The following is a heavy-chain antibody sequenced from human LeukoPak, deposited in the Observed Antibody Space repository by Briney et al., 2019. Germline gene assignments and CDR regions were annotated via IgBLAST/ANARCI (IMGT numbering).Heavy chain of an antibody. CDR1: GFTFSSYS. CDR3: ARNDYDFWSGYAFDI. V-gene: IGHV3-21*01. Sequence: GGSLRLSCAASGFTFSSYSMNWVRQAPGKGLEWVSSISSSSSYIYYADSVKGRFTISRDNAKNSLYLQMNSLRAEDTAVYYCARNDYDFWSGYAFDIWGQGTMVTVSS. CDR2: ISSSSSYI. J-gene: IGHJ3*02. D-gene: IGHD3-3*01.